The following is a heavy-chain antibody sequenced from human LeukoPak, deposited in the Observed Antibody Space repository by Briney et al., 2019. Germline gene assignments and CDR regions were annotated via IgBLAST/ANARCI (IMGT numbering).Heavy chain of an antibody. CDR3: ARARVILWFGELSQGPFDY. CDR2: IYHSGST. J-gene: IGHJ4*02. CDR1: GGSISSGGYY. Sequence: SQTLSLTCTVSGGSISSGGYYWSWIRQHPGKGLEWIGSIYHSGSTYYNPSLKSRVTISVDTSKNQFSLKLSSVTAADTAVYYCARARVILWFGELSQGPFDYWGQGTLVTVSS. V-gene: IGHV4-31*03. D-gene: IGHD3-10*01.